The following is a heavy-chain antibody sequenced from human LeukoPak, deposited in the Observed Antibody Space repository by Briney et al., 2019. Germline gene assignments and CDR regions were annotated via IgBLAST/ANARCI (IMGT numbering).Heavy chain of an antibody. V-gene: IGHV4-4*07. D-gene: IGHD3-3*01. CDR3: ARDLSDFWSGYHDY. CDR2: IYTSGST. Sequence: SETLSLTCTVPGGSISSYYWSWIRQPAGKGLEWIGRIYTSGSTNYNPSLKSRVTMSVDTSKNQFSLKLSSVTAADTAVYYCARDLSDFWSGYHDYWGQGTLVTVSS. J-gene: IGHJ4*02. CDR1: GGSISSYY.